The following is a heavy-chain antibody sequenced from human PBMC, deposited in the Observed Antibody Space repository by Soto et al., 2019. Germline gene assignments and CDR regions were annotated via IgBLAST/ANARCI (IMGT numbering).Heavy chain of an antibody. Sequence: GGSMRLSCAASELTFSSYAMSWVRPAPGKGLEWVSAISGSGGSTYYADSVKGRFTISRDNSKNTLYLQMNSLRAEDTAVYYCAKDPVKKRGYSYGAYYFDYWGQGTLVTVSS. CDR1: ELTFSSYA. D-gene: IGHD5-18*01. J-gene: IGHJ4*02. CDR3: AKDPVKKRGYSYGAYYFDY. CDR2: ISGSGGST. V-gene: IGHV3-23*01.